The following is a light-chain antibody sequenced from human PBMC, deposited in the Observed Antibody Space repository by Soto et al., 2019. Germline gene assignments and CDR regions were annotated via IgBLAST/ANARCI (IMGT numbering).Light chain of an antibody. CDR2: AAS. V-gene: IGKV1-39*01. Sequence: DIQMTQSPSSLSASVRDRVTITCRASQSISSSLNWYQQKPGKAHQLLIYAASSLQSGVRSSISDRGSGTDFTHTINRLQPEDFATYYYQQSDITPRTFGQGTKVEIK. CDR3: QQSDITPRT. J-gene: IGKJ1*01. CDR1: QSISSS.